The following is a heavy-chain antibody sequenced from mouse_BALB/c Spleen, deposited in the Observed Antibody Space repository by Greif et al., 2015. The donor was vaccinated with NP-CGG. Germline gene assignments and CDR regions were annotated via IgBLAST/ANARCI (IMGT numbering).Heavy chain of an antibody. CDR1: GYTFTSYY. CDR3: TSYYRYFQFAY. V-gene: IGHV1S81*02. Sequence: QVQLQQSGAELVKPGASVKLSCKASGYTFTSYYMYWVKQRPGQGLEWIGEINPSNGGTNFNEKFKSKATLTVDKSSSTAYMQLSSLTSEDSAVYYCTSYYRYFQFAYWGQGTLVTVSA. CDR2: INPSNGGT. J-gene: IGHJ3*01. D-gene: IGHD2-14*01.